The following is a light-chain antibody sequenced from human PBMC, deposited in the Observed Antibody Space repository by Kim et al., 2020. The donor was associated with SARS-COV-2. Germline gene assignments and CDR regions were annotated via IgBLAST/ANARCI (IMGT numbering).Light chain of an antibody. CDR2: DVS. CDR1: SSDVGGYNY. CDR3: SSYTSSSSYV. J-gene: IGLJ1*01. V-gene: IGLV2-14*01. Sequence: QSALTQPASVSGSPGQSITISCTGTSSDVGGYNYVSWYQQHPGKAPKLMIYDVSKRPSGVSNRFSGSKSGNTASLTISGLQAEDEADYYYSSYTSSSSYVFGTGTNVTVL.